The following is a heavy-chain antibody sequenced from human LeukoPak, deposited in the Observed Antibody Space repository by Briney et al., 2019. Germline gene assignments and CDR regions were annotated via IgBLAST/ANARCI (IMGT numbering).Heavy chain of an antibody. D-gene: IGHD6-19*01. CDR2: IKSKTDGRTT. CDR3: TTDSSGWYGGYFDY. CDR1: GFTFSNAW. J-gene: IGHJ4*02. V-gene: IGHV3-15*01. Sequence: GGSLRLSCAASGFTFSNAWMRWGRQAPGEGPEWVGRIKSKTDGRTTDYAAPVKGRFNMSRDDSKNTLYLQMSSLKTEETAVYYCTTDSSGWYGGYFDYWGQGTLVTVSS.